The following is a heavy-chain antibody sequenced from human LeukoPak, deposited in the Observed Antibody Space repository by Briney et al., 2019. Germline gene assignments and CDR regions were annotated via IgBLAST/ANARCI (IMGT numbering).Heavy chain of an antibody. J-gene: IGHJ4*02. CDR1: GGSISSGSYY. D-gene: IGHD6-19*01. CDR3: ARGRRFIAVAGLDY. Sequence: SQTLSLTCTVSGGSISSGSYYWSWIRQPAGKGLEWIGRIYTSGSTNYNPSLKSRVTISVDTSKNQFSLKLSSVTAADTAVYYCARGRRFIAVAGLDYWGQGTLVTVSS. V-gene: IGHV4-61*02. CDR2: IYTSGST.